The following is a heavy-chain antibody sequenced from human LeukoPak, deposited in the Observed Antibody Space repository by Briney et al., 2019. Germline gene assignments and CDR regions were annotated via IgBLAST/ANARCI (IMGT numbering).Heavy chain of an antibody. CDR2: INHSGST. Sequence: SETLSLTCAVYGGSFSGYYWSWIRQPPGKGLEWIGEINHSGSTNYNPSLKSRVTISVDTSKNQFSLKLSSVTAADTAVYYCARAWEMATIKTVAFDYWGQGTLVTVSS. V-gene: IGHV4-34*01. CDR1: GGSFSGYY. D-gene: IGHD5-24*01. J-gene: IGHJ4*02. CDR3: ARAWEMATIKTVAFDY.